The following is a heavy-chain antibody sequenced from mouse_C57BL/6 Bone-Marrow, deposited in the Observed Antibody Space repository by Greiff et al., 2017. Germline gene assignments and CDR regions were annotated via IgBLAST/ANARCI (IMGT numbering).Heavy chain of an antibody. V-gene: IGHV1-18*01. Sequence: VQLQQSGPELVKPGASVKISCKASGYTFTDYNMDWVKQSHGMSLEWIGDINPNNGGTIYNPKFKGKATLTVDKSSSTAYIQLHSLTSEDAAVYYYSRNSSYGFDYWGQGTTLTVSS. J-gene: IGHJ2*01. CDR1: GYTFTDYN. CDR3: SRNSSYGFDY. D-gene: IGHD1-1*01. CDR2: INPNNGGT.